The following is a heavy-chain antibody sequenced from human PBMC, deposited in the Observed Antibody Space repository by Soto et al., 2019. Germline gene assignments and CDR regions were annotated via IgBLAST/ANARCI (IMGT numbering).Heavy chain of an antibody. CDR1: GYNFAGYW. J-gene: IGHJ4*02. D-gene: IGHD3-3*01. V-gene: IGHV5-51*01. Sequence: GESLKLSCKCSGYNFAGYWIAWVRQMPGKGLELMGIIYPSDSDTRYRPSFQGQVTISADKSISSAYLQWSSLRASDTAMYYCARGGVSTRTFDYWGQGTQVTVSS. CDR3: ARGGVSTRTFDY. CDR2: IYPSDSDT.